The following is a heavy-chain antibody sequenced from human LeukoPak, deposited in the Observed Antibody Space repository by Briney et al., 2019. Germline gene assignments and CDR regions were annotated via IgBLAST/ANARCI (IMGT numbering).Heavy chain of an antibody. J-gene: IGHJ4*02. CDR1: GGTFSSYA. CDR2: IIPIFGTA. CDR3: SRHVPAAQIDY. D-gene: IGHD2-2*01. Sequence: SVKVSCKASGGTFSSYAISWVRQAPGQGLEWMGGIIPIFGTANYAQKFQGRVTITTDEPTSTAYMELSSLRSEDTAVYYCSRHVPAAQIDYWGQGTLVTVSS. V-gene: IGHV1-69*05.